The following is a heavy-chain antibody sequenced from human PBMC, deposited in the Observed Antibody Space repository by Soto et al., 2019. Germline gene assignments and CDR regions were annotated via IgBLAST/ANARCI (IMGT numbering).Heavy chain of an antibody. CDR1: GYTFTGHY. J-gene: IGHJ4*02. V-gene: IGHV1-2*04. CDR3: ASDARHVVDSEFRAAYFTYFDQ. Sequence: QVQLVQSGAEVRKPGASVRVSCKASGYTFTGHYIHWVRQAPGQGLEWMGWINPNSGATNYAQKFQDWLSMARVTSIYAAYMELTSLRSDATAAYYCASDARHVVDSEFRAAYFTYFDQWGQGTLVTVSS. CDR2: INPNSGAT. D-gene: IGHD3-10*01.